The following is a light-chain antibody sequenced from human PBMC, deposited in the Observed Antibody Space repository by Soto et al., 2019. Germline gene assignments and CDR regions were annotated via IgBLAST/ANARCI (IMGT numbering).Light chain of an antibody. V-gene: IGLV2-14*03. J-gene: IGLJ2*01. CDR1: SSDIGSHDS. Sequence: QSALTHPASVSGSPGQSITISCTGTSSDIGSHDSVAWYQQHPGKAPKLMIFDVNNRPSGVSDRLSGSKSGNTASLTISGLQAEDEADYYCSSFTTASTVVFGGGTKLTVL. CDR2: DVN. CDR3: SSFTTASTVV.